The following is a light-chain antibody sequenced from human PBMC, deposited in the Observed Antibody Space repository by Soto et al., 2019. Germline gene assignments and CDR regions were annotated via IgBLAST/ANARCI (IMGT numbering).Light chain of an antibody. J-gene: IGLJ2*01. CDR1: RSNIASNT. V-gene: IGLV1-44*01. CDR2: GND. Sequence: QSVLTQPPSVSGPPGQRLTISCSGGRSNIASNTVNWYQQLPGTAPKLLLYGNDQRPSGVPGRFSGSKSGTSASLAISGLQSDDEAEYFCAAWDDSLSGPIFGGGTKLTVL. CDR3: AAWDDSLSGPI.